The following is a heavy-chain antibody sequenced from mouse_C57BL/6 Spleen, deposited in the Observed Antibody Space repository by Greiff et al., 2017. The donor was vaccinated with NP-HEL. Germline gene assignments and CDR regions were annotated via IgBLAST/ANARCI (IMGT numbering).Heavy chain of an antibody. D-gene: IGHD1-1*01. CDR1: GYTFTSYW. Sequence: VQLQQSGAELVKPGASVKLSCKASGYTFTSYWMQWVKQRPGQGLEWIGEIDPSDSYTNYNQKFKGKATLTVDTSSSTAYMQLSSLTSEDSAVYYCARKEYYGSSYGGYFDVWGTGTTVTVSS. CDR2: IDPSDSYT. CDR3: ARKEYYGSSYGGYFDV. J-gene: IGHJ1*03. V-gene: IGHV1-50*01.